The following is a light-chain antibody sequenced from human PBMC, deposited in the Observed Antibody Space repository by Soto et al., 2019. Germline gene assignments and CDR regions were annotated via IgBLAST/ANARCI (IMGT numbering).Light chain of an antibody. V-gene: IGKV3-20*01. Sequence: EIVLKQSPGTLSLSPGERATLSCRASQSVSSNYLAWYQQKRGQAPRLLIYGASSRATGIPTRFSGSGSGKDFPLTISRLEPEDFAVYYCQQYDTSPRTFGQGTKVEI. J-gene: IGKJ1*01. CDR3: QQYDTSPRT. CDR2: GAS. CDR1: QSVSSNY.